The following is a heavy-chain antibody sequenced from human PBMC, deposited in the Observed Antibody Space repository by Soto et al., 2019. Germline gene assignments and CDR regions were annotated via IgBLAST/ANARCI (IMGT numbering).Heavy chain of an antibody. Sequence: PSETLSLTCAVYGGSFSGYYWSWIRQPPGKGLEWIGEINHSGSTNYNPSLKSRVTISVDTSKNQFSLKLSSVTAADTAVYYCGGHHRITIFGVVLPPRHPYGMDVWGQGTTVTVSS. CDR2: INHSGST. V-gene: IGHV4-34*01. CDR3: GGHHRITIFGVVLPPRHPYGMDV. CDR1: GGSFSGYY. D-gene: IGHD3-3*01. J-gene: IGHJ6*02.